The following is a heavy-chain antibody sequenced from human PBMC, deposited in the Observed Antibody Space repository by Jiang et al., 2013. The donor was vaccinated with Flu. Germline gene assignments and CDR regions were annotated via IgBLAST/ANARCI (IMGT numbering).Heavy chain of an antibody. CDR2: YYSGKH. Sequence: YYSGKHLLQPSLKSRVTISVDTSKNQFSLKLSSVTAADTAVYYCARVHYDILTGYYDYYYYGMDVWGQGTTVTVSS. CDR3: ARVHYDILTGYYDYYYYGMDV. J-gene: IGHJ6*02. V-gene: IGHV4-31*02. D-gene: IGHD3-9*01.